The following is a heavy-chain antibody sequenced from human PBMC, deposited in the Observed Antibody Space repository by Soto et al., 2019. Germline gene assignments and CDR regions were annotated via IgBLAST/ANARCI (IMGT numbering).Heavy chain of an antibody. J-gene: IGHJ4*02. CDR1: GFSFSSYD. CDR3: ARAPLLYCSGGSCYALDH. D-gene: IGHD2-15*01. Sequence: PGGSLRLSCAVSGFSFSSYDMNWVRQAPGKGLEWVSYISGSGSTIYYADSVKGRFTISRDNAKNSLYLQMNSLRADDTAVYYCARAPLLYCSGGSCYALDHWGQGTLVTVSS. CDR2: ISGSGSTI. V-gene: IGHV3-48*03.